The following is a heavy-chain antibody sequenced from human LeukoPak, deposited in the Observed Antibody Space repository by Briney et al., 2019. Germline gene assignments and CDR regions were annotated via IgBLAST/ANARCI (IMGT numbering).Heavy chain of an antibody. D-gene: IGHD5-12*01. CDR2: ISYSGNT. CDR3: ARGGGYASGLAY. J-gene: IGHJ4*02. Sequence: SETLSLTCTVSGGSISSYYWSWIRQPPGKGLEWIGYISYSGNTNYNPSLKSRVTISVDTSKNQFSLRLTSVTAADTAVYYCARGGGYASGLAYWGQGTLVTVSS. V-gene: IGHV4-59*01. CDR1: GGSISSYY.